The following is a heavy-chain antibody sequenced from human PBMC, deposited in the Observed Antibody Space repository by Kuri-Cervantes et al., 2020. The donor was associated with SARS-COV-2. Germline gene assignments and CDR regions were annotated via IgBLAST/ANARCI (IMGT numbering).Heavy chain of an antibody. CDR2: IRSKAYGGTT. D-gene: IGHD3-3*01. J-gene: IGHJ4*02. Sequence: GGSLRLSCTASGFTFGDYAMSWARQAPGKGLEWVGFIRSKAYGGTTEYAASVKGRFTISRDDSKSIAYLQMNSLKTEDTAVYYCTRDDFWSGYYDCWGQGTLVTVSS. CDR3: TRDDFWSGYYDC. V-gene: IGHV3-49*04. CDR1: GFTFGDYA.